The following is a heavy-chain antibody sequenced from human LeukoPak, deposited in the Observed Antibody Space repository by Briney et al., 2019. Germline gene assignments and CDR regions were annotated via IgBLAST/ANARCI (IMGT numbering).Heavy chain of an antibody. CDR2: IYYSGST. J-gene: IGHJ5*02. CDR3: ARVGGIAARLDWFDP. Sequence: PSETLSLTCTVSGGSISSSSYYWGWIRQPPGKGLEWIGSIYYSGSTYYNPSLKSRVTISVDTSKNQFSLKLSSVTAADTAVYYCARVGGIAARLDWFDPWGQGTLVTVSS. D-gene: IGHD6-6*01. CDR1: GGSISSSSYY. V-gene: IGHV4-39*07.